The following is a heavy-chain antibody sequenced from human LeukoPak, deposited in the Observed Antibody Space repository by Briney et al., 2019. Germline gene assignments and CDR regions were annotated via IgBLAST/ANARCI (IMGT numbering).Heavy chain of an antibody. D-gene: IGHD3-10*01. Sequence: PGGSLRLSCVASGVTLSSYGMHWVRQAPGKGLEWVAYIRHDGTNQYNADSLKGRFTVSRDNSQNTLYLQMNTLRAEDTAVYYCARGGGSGPFDYWGQGTLVTVSS. CDR2: IRHDGTNQ. V-gene: IGHV3-30*02. CDR1: GVTLSSYG. J-gene: IGHJ4*02. CDR3: ARGGGSGPFDY.